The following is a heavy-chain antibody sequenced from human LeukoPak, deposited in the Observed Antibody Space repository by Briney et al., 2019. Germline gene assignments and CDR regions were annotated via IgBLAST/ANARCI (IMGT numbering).Heavy chain of an antibody. Sequence: PGGSLRLSCAASGFPFSSYGMHWVRQGPGKGLEWVALISYNENKIYYADSVKGRFTISRDNSRNTLFLQMDSLRADDTAVYYCARDSCGDCYLCDHWGQGTLVTVSS. V-gene: IGHV3-30*03. CDR3: ARDSCGDCYLCDH. CDR1: GFPFSSYG. CDR2: ISYNENKI. D-gene: IGHD2-21*02. J-gene: IGHJ4*02.